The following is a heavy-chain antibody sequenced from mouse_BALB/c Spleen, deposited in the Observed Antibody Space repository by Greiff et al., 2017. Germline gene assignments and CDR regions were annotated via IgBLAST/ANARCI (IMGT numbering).Heavy chain of an antibody. J-gene: IGHJ2*01. CDR1: GFTFSDYY. CDR2: ISDGGSYT. Sequence: VQLKESGGGLVKPGGSLKLSCAASGFTFSDYYMYWVRQTPEKRLEWVATISDGGSYTYYPDSVKGRFTISRDNAKNTLYLQMSSLRSEDTAMYYCARRSDTFFDYWGQGTTLTVSS. V-gene: IGHV5-4*02. CDR3: ARRSDTFFDY.